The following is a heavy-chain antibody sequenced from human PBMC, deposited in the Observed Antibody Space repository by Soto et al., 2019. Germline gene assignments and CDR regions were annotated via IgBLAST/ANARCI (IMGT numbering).Heavy chain of an antibody. CDR1: GFTVSSNY. CDR3: ARESYYDILTGYSS. Sequence: GGSLRLSCAASGFTVSSNYMSWVRQAPGKGLEWVSVIYSGGSTYYADSVKGRFTISRDNSKNTLYLQMNSLRAEDTAVYYCARESYYDILTGYSSWGQGTLVTVSS. J-gene: IGHJ5*02. V-gene: IGHV3-66*01. CDR2: IYSGGST. D-gene: IGHD3-9*01.